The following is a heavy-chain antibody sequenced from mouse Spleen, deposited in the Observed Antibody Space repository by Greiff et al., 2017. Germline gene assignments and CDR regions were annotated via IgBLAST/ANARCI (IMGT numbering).Heavy chain of an antibody. CDR1: GFSLTSYG. V-gene: IGHV2-4*02. CDR3: ARNYYGSSYYFDY. D-gene: IGHD1-1*01. Sequence: VQRVESGPGLVQPSQSLSITCTVSGFSLTSYGVHWVRQPPGKGLEWLGVIWSGGSTDYNAAFISRLSISKDNSKSQVFFKMNSLQADDTAIYYCARNYYGSSYYFDYWGQGTTLTVSS. CDR2: IWSGGST. J-gene: IGHJ2*01.